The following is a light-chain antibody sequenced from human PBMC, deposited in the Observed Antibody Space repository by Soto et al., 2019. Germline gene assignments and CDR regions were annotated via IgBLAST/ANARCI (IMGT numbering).Light chain of an antibody. Sequence: DIVLTQSPGTLSLSPGERATLSCTASHSLSSKSLVWYQQKSGQTPRVLIYDASSRATGIPDRFSGSGSGTDFTLTISRLEPEDSAVYFCQQYGTSPTFGQGTKVEIK. CDR3: QQYGTSPT. CDR2: DAS. V-gene: IGKV3-20*01. J-gene: IGKJ1*01. CDR1: HSLSSKS.